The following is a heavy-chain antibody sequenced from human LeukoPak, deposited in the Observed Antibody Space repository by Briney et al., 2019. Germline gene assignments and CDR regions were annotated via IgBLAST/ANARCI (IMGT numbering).Heavy chain of an antibody. J-gene: IGHJ4*02. V-gene: IGHV3-74*01. D-gene: IGHD3-22*01. CDR2: INSDGSST. Sequence: GGSLRLSCAASGFTFSSYWMHWVRQAPGKGLVWVSHINSDGSSTSYADSVKGRFTISRDNAKNMLYLQMNSLRAEDTAVYYCARGGPPASYYYDSSGYSFFDYWGQGTLVTVSS. CDR1: GFTFSSYW. CDR3: ARGGPPASYYYDSSGYSFFDY.